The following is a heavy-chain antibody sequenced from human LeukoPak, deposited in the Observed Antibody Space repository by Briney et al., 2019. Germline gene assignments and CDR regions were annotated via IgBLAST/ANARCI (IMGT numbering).Heavy chain of an antibody. CDR2: IYHSGST. J-gene: IGHJ4*02. CDR3: AKHYMGSSYNHGLDC. D-gene: IGHD3-10*01. Sequence: SETLSLTCTVSGYSISSAYYWGWIRQPPRKGLEWIGNIYHSGSTYYNASLKSRVTISVDTSKNQFSLKLSSVTAADTALYYCAKHYMGSSYNHGLDCWGQGTLVTVSS. V-gene: IGHV4-38-2*02. CDR1: GYSISSAYY.